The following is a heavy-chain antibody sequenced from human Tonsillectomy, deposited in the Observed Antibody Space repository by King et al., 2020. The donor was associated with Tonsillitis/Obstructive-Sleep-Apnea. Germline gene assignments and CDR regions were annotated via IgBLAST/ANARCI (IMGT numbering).Heavy chain of an antibody. CDR3: ARADWIIGEGGGALDI. V-gene: IGHV3-74*01. J-gene: IGHJ3*02. CDR1: AFTFSSYW. D-gene: IGHD7-27*01. Sequence: EVQLVESGGGLVQPGGSLRLSCAASAFTFSSYWMYWVRQAPGKGLVWVSRIDHDGRSTSYADSVKGRFTISRDNAKNTLYLQMNSLRAEDTAVYYCARADWIIGEGGGALDIWGQGTTVTVSS. CDR2: IDHDGRST.